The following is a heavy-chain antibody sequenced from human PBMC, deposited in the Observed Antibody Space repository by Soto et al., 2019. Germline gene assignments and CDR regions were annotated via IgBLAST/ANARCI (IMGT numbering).Heavy chain of an antibody. Sequence: PSGTLSLTCAVSGDSISSDKWWSWVRQPPGKGLEWIGEIHHSGNSNYNPSLKSRVIISVDKSKNQFSLNLSSVTDADTAVYYCARGERQQQRDYWGQGTLVTVS. CDR2: IHHSGNS. CDR3: ARGERQQQRDY. J-gene: IGHJ4*02. V-gene: IGHV4-4*02. CDR1: GDSISSDKW. D-gene: IGHD6-25*01.